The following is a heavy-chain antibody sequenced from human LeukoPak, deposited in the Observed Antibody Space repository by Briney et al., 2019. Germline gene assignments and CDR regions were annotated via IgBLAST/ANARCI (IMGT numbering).Heavy chain of an antibody. V-gene: IGHV3-30*04. CDR3: ARDCLYYYDSSGLDY. J-gene: IGHJ4*02. D-gene: IGHD3-22*01. CDR1: GFTFSSYE. CDR2: ISYDGSNK. Sequence: GGSLRLSCAASGFTFSSYEMNWVRQAPGKGLEWVAVISYDGSNKYYADSVKGRFTISRDNSKNTLYLQMNSLRAEDTAVYYCARDCLYYYDSSGLDYWGQGTLVTVSS.